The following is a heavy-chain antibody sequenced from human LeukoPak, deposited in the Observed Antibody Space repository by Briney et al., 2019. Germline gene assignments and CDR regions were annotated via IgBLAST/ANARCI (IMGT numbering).Heavy chain of an antibody. CDR2: INAANSNT. CDR3: ARAHQPLWFGDLRVYAMDV. V-gene: IGHV1-3*01. D-gene: IGHD3-10*01. J-gene: IGHJ6*04. CDR1: GYTFTNYA. Sequence: ASVKVSCKASGYTFTNYAIHWVRQAPGQRLEWMGWINAANSNTKYSEQFQGRVTITRDTSASTASMEMSSLKSEDTAVYYCARAHQPLWFGDLRVYAMDVWGKGTTVTVSS.